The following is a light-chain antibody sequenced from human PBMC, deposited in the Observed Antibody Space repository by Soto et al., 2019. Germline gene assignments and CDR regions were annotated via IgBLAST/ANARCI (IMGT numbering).Light chain of an antibody. Sequence: EIVMTQSPATLSVSPGERATLSCRASQSVSNNLAWYQQKPGQAPRLLIFGASTRATGIPARFSGSGSGTEFTLTISSLQYEDFAVYYCHQYNTWSPLAFGGGTKVETK. CDR2: GAS. V-gene: IGKV3-15*01. CDR3: HQYNTWSPLA. CDR1: QSVSNN. J-gene: IGKJ4*01.